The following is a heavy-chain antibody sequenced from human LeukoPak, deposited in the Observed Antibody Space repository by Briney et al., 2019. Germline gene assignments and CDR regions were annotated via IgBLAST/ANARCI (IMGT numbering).Heavy chain of an antibody. CDR1: GFTFSSYA. J-gene: IGHJ6*03. Sequence: GGSLRLSCAASGFTFSSYAMSWVRQAPGKGLEWVSAISGSGGSTYYADSVKGRFTISRDNSKNTLYLQVNSLRVEDTAVYYCASGITVFGVVITYYYYYMDVWGKGTTVSVSS. D-gene: IGHD3-3*01. CDR3: ASGITVFGVVITYYYYYMDV. CDR2: ISGSGGST. V-gene: IGHV3-23*01.